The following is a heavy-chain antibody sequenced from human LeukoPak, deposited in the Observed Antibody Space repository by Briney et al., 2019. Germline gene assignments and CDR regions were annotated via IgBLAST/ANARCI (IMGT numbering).Heavy chain of an antibody. D-gene: IGHD3-22*01. Sequence: PGGSLRLSCAASGFTFSSYSMNWVRQAPGKGLEWVSSISSSSSYIYYADSVKGRFTISRDNAKNSLYLQMNSLRAEDTAVYYCARGSNYYVYAFDIWGQGTMVTVSS. J-gene: IGHJ3*02. CDR2: ISSSSSYI. V-gene: IGHV3-21*01. CDR3: ARGSNYYVYAFDI. CDR1: GFTFSSYS.